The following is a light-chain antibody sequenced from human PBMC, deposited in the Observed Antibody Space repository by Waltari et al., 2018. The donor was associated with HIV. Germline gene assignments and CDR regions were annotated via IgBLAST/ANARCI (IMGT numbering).Light chain of an antibody. CDR1: SSNIRAGYD. CDR3: QSYDSSLSGWGV. Sequence: QSVLTQPPSVSGAPAQRVTISCTGSSSNIRAGYDVHWYQQLPGTAPKLLIYGNSNRPSGVPDRFSGSKSGTSASLAITGLQAEDEADYYCQSYDSSLSGWGVFGGGTKLTVL. V-gene: IGLV1-40*01. J-gene: IGLJ3*02. CDR2: GNS.